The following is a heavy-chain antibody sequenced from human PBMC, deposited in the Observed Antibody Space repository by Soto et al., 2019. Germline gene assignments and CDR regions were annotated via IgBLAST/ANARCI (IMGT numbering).Heavy chain of an antibody. J-gene: IGHJ6*03. CDR2: INHSGST. Sequence: SETLSLTCAVYGGSFSGYYWSWIRQPPGKGLEWIGEINHSGSTNYNPSLKSRVTISVDTSKNQFSLKLSSVTAADTAVYYCARVLGGLVPAAYYYYMDVWGKGTTVTVSS. CDR1: GGSFSGYY. CDR3: ARVLGGLVPAAYYYYMDV. V-gene: IGHV4-34*01. D-gene: IGHD2-2*01.